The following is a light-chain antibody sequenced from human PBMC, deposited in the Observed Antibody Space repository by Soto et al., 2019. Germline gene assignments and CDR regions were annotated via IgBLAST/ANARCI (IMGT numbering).Light chain of an antibody. CDR1: QTVNSRF. V-gene: IGKV3-15*01. CDR3: QQYNNWPRT. J-gene: IGKJ1*01. Sequence: EIVLTQSPDTLSLSPGERATLSCRASQTVNSRFLAWYQQKPGQAPRLLIYGASTRATGIPARFSGSGSGTEFTLTISSLQSEDFAVYYCQQYNNWPRTFGQGTKVDIK. CDR2: GAS.